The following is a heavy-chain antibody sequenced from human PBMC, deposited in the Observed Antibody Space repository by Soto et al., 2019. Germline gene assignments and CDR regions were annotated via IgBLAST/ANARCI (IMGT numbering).Heavy chain of an antibody. CDR3: AKDSGPTIIQLYDY. J-gene: IGHJ4*02. CDR1: GFTFDDYA. CDR2: ISWNSGSI. V-gene: IGHV3-9*01. Sequence: VQLVESGGGLVQPGRSLRLSCAASGFTFDDYAMHWVRQAPGKGLEWVSGISWNSGSIGYADSVKGRFTISRDNAKNSLYLQMNSLRAEDTALYYCAKDSGPTIIQLYDYWGQGTLVTVSS. D-gene: IGHD5-18*01.